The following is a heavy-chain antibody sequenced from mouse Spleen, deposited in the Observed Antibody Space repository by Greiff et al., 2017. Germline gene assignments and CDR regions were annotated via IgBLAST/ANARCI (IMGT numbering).Heavy chain of an antibody. J-gene: IGHJ2*01. CDR1: GYTFTSYW. V-gene: IGHV1-55*01. Sequence: QVQLKQPGAELVKPGAPVKMSCKASGYTFTSYWITWVKQRPGQGLEWIGDIYPGSGSTNYNEKFKSKATLTVDTSSSTAYMQLSSLTSEDSAVYYCARSDYSAWAWGQGTTLTVSS. CDR2: IYPGSGST. D-gene: IGHD2-12*01. CDR3: ARSDYSAWA.